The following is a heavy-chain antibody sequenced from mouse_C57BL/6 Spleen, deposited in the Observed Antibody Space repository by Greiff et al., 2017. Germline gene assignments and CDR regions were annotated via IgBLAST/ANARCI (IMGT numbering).Heavy chain of an antibody. CDR3: ASFFPGFAY. Sequence: QVQLQQPGAELVMPGASVKLSCKASGYTFTSYWMHWVKQRPGQGLEWIGEIDPSDSYTNYNQKFKGKSTLTVDKSSSTAYMQLSSLTSEDSAVYYCASFFPGFAYWGQGTLVTVSA. CDR2: IDPSDSYT. CDR1: GYTFTSYW. J-gene: IGHJ3*01. V-gene: IGHV1-69*01.